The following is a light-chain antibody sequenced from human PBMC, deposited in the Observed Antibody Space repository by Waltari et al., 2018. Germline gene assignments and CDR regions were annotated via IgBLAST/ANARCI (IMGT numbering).Light chain of an antibody. V-gene: IGLV3-21*02. Sequence: SYVLTQPPSVSVAPGQTARLTCEGNSIGSKSIHWYQQKPGPAPVLVVYDDSARPSGIPERFSGSNSENTATLTISRVEAGDEADYFCLVWDMNNDHPWVFGGGTKLTVL. CDR1: SIGSKS. CDR2: DDS. J-gene: IGLJ3*02. CDR3: LVWDMNNDHPWV.